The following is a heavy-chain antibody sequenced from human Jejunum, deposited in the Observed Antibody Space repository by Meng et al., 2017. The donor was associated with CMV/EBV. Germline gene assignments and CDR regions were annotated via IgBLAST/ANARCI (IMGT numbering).Heavy chain of an antibody. V-gene: IGHV3-7*01. CDR3: ARQKCGGDCDMDV. D-gene: IGHD2-21*01. CDR1: GFTVNSYW. CDR2: IKQDGSER. J-gene: IGHJ6*02. Sequence: SGFTVNSYWMNWVRQVPGKGLDWVANIKQDGSERYYVESVKGRFTISRNNAKNSLFLQMDGLRAEDTAVYYCARQKCGGDCDMDVWGQGTTVTVSS.